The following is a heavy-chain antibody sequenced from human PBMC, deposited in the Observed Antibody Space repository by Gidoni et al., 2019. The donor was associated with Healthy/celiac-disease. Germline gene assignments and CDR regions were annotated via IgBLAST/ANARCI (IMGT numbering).Heavy chain of an antibody. CDR1: GGTFSSYA. Sequence: QLQLVQSGAEVKKPRASVTVSCASSGGTFSSYAISWVRQAPGQGLEWMAGIIPSCGTANYAQKFQGRVMITADESTSTAYMELSSLRSEDTAVYYWARVCRGSSGYLNYWGQGTLVTVSS. CDR2: IIPSCGTA. CDR3: ARVCRGSSGYLNY. J-gene: IGHJ4*02. D-gene: IGHD3-22*01. V-gene: IGHV1-69*01.